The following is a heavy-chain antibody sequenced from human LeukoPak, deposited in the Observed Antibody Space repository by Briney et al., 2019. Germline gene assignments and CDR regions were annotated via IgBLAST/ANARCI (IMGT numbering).Heavy chain of an antibody. D-gene: IGHD3-10*01. Sequence: PGGFLRLSCAASGFTFSAYWMSWVRQAPGKGLEWVANIREDGSEKYYVDSVKGQFTISRDNAKNSLFLQMDSLRAEDTAVYYCARDLAGHYYGSGSSFDYWGQGTLVTVSS. CDR3: ARDLAGHYYGSGSSFDY. J-gene: IGHJ4*02. V-gene: IGHV3-7*01. CDR1: GFTFSAYW. CDR2: IREDGSEK.